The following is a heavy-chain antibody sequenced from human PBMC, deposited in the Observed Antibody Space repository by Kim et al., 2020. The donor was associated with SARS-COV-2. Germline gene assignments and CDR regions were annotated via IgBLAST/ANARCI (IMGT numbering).Heavy chain of an antibody. J-gene: IGHJ4*02. CDR2: K. D-gene: IGHD5-18*01. CDR3: ARTHSYGYDY. Sequence: KDYVDSVKGRFTISRDNTKNSLYLQMNSLRVEDTAVYYCARTHSYGYDYWGQGTLVTVSS. V-gene: IGHV3-7*01.